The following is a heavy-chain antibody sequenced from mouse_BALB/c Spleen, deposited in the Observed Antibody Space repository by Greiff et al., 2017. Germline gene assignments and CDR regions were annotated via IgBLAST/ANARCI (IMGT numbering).Heavy chain of an antibody. V-gene: IGHV5-4*02. CDR3: ARDKRDGGYFDY. Sequence: DVKLVESGGGLVKPGGSLKISCAASGFTFSDYYMYWVRQTPEKRLEWVATISDGGSYTYYPDSVKGRFTISRDNAKNNLYLQMSSLKSEDTAMYYCARDKRDGGYFDYWGQGTTLTVSS. CDR1: GFTFSDYY. D-gene: IGHD3-3*01. CDR2: ISDGGSYT. J-gene: IGHJ2*01.